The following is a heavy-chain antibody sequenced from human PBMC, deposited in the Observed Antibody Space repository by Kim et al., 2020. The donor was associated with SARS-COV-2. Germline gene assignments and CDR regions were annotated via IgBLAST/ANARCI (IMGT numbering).Heavy chain of an antibody. CDR1: GFTFRSYS. CDR3: ARATYYYDRHSDD. CDR2: ISSSSSTT. V-gene: IGHV3-48*02. Sequence: GGSLRLSCAASGFTFRSYSMNWVRQAPGKGLEWVSYISSSSSTTHYADSVKGRFTISRDNAKNSLYLQMNSLRDEDTAVYYCARATYYYDRHSDDWGQGTLVSVSS. J-gene: IGHJ4*02. D-gene: IGHD3-22*01.